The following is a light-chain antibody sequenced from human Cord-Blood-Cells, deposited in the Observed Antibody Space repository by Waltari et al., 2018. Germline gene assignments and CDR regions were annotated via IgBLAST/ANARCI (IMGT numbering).Light chain of an antibody. CDR3: QSYDSSLSGYV. J-gene: IGLJ1*01. CDR1: SSHIRACYD. Sequence: QSLLTHPPSVSGALWQRVTIPCTGTSSHIRACYDVLRYQQLPGTAPKLLIYGNSNRPSGVRERFSGSKSGTSAYLDITGLQAEDDADYYCQSYDSSLSGYVFGTETKVTVL. CDR2: GNS. V-gene: IGLV1-40*01.